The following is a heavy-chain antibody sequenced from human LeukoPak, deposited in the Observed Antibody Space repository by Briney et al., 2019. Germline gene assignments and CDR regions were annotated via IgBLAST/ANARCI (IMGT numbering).Heavy chain of an antibody. V-gene: IGHV1-18*01. Sequence: ASVKVSCKASGYTFTTYGITWLRQAPGQGLEWMGWITTYSGYTNYAQMFQDRVTMTTDTSTSIAYMELRNLRSDDTAVYYCARESGGEGMDVWGQGTTVTVSS. J-gene: IGHJ6*02. CDR2: ITTYSGYT. CDR3: ARESGGEGMDV. D-gene: IGHD3-3*01. CDR1: GYTFTTYG.